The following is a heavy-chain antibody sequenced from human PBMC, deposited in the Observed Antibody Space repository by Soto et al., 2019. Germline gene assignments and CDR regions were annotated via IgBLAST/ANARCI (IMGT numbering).Heavy chain of an antibody. CDR1: GVAFSFYS. J-gene: IGHJ4*02. CDR3: AKDRGGFTSGWEFFDF. D-gene: IGHD6-19*01. Sequence: EVALLESGGGLVQPGGSLRLSCEVSGVAFSFYSMSWVRQAPGKGLEWVACISGNGATTYYAASGKGRFTFSRDNSKNTVHLQMNSLRGEDTAVYYCAKDRGGFTSGWEFFDFWGQGTLVTVSS. CDR2: ISGNGATT. V-gene: IGHV3-23*01.